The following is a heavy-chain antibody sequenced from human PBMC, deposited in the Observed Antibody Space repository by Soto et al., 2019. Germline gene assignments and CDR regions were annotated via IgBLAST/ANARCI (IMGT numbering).Heavy chain of an antibody. CDR1: GGSFSGYY. CDR3: ASDKITGLFDY. CDR2: INHSGST. Sequence: QVQLQQWGAGLLKPSETLSLTCAVDGGSFSGYYWTWIRQPPGTGLEWIGEINHSGSTNYNPSLKSRVTISVDTSKHQFSLKLTSVTAADTAVYYCASDKITGLFDYWGQGTLVTVSS. J-gene: IGHJ4*02. V-gene: IGHV4-34*01. D-gene: IGHD2-8*02.